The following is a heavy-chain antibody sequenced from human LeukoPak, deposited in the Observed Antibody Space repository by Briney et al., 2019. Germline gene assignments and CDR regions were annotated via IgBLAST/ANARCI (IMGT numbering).Heavy chain of an antibody. CDR3: TTDEDWNYARKDV. CDR1: GFTFNYAW. V-gene: IGHV3-15*04. Sequence: PGGSLRLSCAASGFTFNYAWMSWVRQVPGKGLEWVGQTVSEIDDGTTDYATPVKGRFTISGDDSKSTLYLQMNSLKIEDTAVYYCTTDEDWNYARKDVWGQGATVIVSS. J-gene: IGHJ6*02. D-gene: IGHD1-7*01. CDR2: TVSEIDDGTT.